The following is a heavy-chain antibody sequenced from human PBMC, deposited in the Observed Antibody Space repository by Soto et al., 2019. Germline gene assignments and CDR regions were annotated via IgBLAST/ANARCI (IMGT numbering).Heavy chain of an antibody. CDR1: VFTFSSYA. CDR3: ARDNGIAAMAIYYYYGMDV. CDR2: ISYDGSNK. J-gene: IGHJ6*02. V-gene: IGHV3-30-3*01. D-gene: IGHD5-18*01. Sequence: GGSLRLSCAASVFTFSSYAMHWVRQAPGKGLEWVAVISYDGSNKYYADSVKGRFTISRDNSKNTLYLQMNSLRAEDTAVYYCARDNGIAAMAIYYYYGMDVRGQGTTVTVSS.